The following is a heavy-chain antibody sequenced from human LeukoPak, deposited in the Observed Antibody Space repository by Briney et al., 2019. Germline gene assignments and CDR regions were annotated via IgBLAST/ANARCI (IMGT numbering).Heavy chain of an antibody. CDR2: IYYSGST. CDR1: GRSISSYY. CDR3: ARFTTTPGGYTYGRGVFDY. V-gene: IGHV4-59*08. J-gene: IGHJ4*02. Sequence: TSETLSLTCTVSGRSISSYYWSWVRQPPGEGREWIGYIYYSGSTKYNPSLESRVTISTDTSKNQFSLSLSSVTAADTAVYYCARFTTTPGGYTYGRGVFDYWGQGTLLIVSS. D-gene: IGHD5-18*01.